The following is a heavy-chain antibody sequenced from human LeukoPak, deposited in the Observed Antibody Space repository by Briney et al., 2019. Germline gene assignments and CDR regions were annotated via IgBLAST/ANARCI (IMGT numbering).Heavy chain of an antibody. CDR2: INPNSGGT. CDR3: ARGLRRTENWFDP. CDR1: GYTFTGYY. V-gene: IGHV1-2*02. D-gene: IGHD3-16*01. J-gene: IGHJ5*02. Sequence: ASVKVSCKASGYTFTGYYMHWVRQAPGQGLECMGWINPNSGGTNYAQKFQGRVTMTRDTSISTAYMELSRLRSDDTAVYYCARGLRRTENWFDPWGQGTLVTVSS.